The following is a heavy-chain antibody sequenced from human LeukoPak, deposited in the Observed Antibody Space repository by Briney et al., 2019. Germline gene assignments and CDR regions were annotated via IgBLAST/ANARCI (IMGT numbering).Heavy chain of an antibody. CDR3: ARDTWELRTFDY. CDR2: IRYDGSNK. Sequence: PGGSLRLSCAASGFTFSSYGMHWVRQAPGKGLEWVAFIRYDGSNKYYADSVKGRFTISRDNSKNTLYLQMNSLRAEDTAVYYCARDTWELRTFDYWGQGTLVTVSS. D-gene: IGHD1-26*01. CDR1: GFTFSSYG. V-gene: IGHV3-30*02. J-gene: IGHJ4*02.